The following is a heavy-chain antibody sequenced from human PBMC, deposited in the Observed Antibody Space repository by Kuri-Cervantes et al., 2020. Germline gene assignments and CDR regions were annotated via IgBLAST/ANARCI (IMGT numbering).Heavy chain of an antibody. D-gene: IGHD4-17*01. CDR3: ARGEGTVTTRLFDY. Sequence: ASVKVSCKISGYTFINYYLHWVRQAPGQGLEWMGWINSVSGYTKYSQKFRARVTITSDTFASTAYMEVSSLRSEDTAVYYCARGEGTVTTRLFDYWGQGTLVTVSS. J-gene: IGHJ4*02. CDR2: INSVSGYT. V-gene: IGHV1-3*01. CDR1: GYTFINYY.